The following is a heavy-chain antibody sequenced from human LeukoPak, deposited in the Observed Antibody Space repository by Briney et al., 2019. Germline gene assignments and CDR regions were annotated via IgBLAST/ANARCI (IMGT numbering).Heavy chain of an antibody. V-gene: IGHV3-48*01. CDR2: IIGSGGTT. CDR3: ARDQGGVGY. J-gene: IGHJ4*02. CDR1: GFSFSNYG. D-gene: IGHD3-16*01. Sequence: GGTLRLSCAASGFSFSNYGMNWVRQAPGKGLEWVSGIIGSGGTTYYADSVKGRFTISRDNAKNSLYLQMSSLRAEDTAVYYCARDQGGVGYWGQGTLVTVSS.